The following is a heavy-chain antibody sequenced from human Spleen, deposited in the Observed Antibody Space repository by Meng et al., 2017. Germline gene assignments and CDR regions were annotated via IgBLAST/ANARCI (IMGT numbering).Heavy chain of an antibody. CDR3: ARGPTTMAHDFDY. CDR2: INQSGST. J-gene: IGHJ4*02. CDR1: GGSFSDYY. Sequence: HNWVACLLYSSQTLSLTCVISGGSFSDYYWGWIRQPPGKGLEWIGEINQSGSTNYNPSLESRATISVDTSQNNLSLKLSSVTAADSAVYYCARGPTTMAHDFDYWGQGTLVTVSS. D-gene: IGHD4-11*01. V-gene: IGHV4-34*01.